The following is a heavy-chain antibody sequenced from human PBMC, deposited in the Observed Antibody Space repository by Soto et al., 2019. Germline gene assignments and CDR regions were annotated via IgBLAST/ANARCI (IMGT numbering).Heavy chain of an antibody. CDR2: IRSKANSYAT. D-gene: IGHD3-3*01. J-gene: IGHJ5*02. CDR1: GLTFSGSA. CDR3: TRRPPAPDTIFVVVRLIKWFDP. Sequence: PGGSLRLSCAASGLTFSGSAMPWVRQASGKGLEWVGRIRSKANSYATAYAASVKGRFTISRDDSKNTAYLQMNSLKTEDTAVYYCTRRPPAPDTIFVVVRLIKWFDPRCQGTLVTVSS. V-gene: IGHV3-73*01.